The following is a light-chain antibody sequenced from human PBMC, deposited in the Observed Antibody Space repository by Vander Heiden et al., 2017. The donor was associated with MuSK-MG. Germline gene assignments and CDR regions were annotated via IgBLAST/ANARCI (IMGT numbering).Light chain of an antibody. CDR3: HQRSNWPLT. V-gene: IGKV3-11*01. CDR2: DAS. CDR1: QSVSSD. J-gene: IGKJ4*01. Sequence: ELVLPQSPATLSSSPGEGATLSCRASQSVSSDLAWYQQRPGQAPRLLIYDASNRATGIPARFSGSGSGTDFTLTISSLEPEDFAVYYCHQRSNWPLTFGGGTKVEIK.